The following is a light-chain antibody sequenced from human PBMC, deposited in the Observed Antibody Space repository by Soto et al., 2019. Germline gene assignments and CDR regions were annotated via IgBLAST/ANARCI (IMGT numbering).Light chain of an antibody. J-gene: IGKJ1*01. Sequence: EIVLTQSPGTLSLSPGERATLSCRASQSVSTSYLGWYQQKPGQAPRLLIYGASSRATGIPDRFSGSGSGTDVTLTINRLEPEDFAVYYCQQYGTSPWTFGQGTEVEIK. CDR2: GAS. CDR1: QSVSTSY. CDR3: QQYGTSPWT. V-gene: IGKV3-20*01.